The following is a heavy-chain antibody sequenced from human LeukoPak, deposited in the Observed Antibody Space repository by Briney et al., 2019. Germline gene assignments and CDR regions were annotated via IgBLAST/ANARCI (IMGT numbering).Heavy chain of an antibody. CDR3: ARDLGIYGASDI. V-gene: IGHV1-69*06. CDR2: IIPIFGTA. D-gene: IGHD4-17*01. Sequence: SVKVSCKASGGTFSSYAISWVRQAPGQGLEWMGGIIPIFGTANYAQKFQGRVTITADKSTSTAYMELSSLRSEDTAVYYCARDLGIYGASDIWGQGTMVTVSS. CDR1: GGTFSSYA. J-gene: IGHJ3*02.